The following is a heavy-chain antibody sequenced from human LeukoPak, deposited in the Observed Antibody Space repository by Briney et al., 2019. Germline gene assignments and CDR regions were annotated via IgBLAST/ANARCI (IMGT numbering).Heavy chain of an antibody. CDR2: IIPIFGTA. J-gene: IGHJ5*02. Sequence: ASVKVSCKASGGTFSSYAISWVRQAPGQGLEWMGGIIPIFGTANYAQKFQGRVTITADKSTSTAYMELRSLRSDDTAVYYCASEGPGGWFDPWGQGTLVTVSS. CDR3: ASEGPGGWFDP. V-gene: IGHV1-69*06. CDR1: GGTFSSYA.